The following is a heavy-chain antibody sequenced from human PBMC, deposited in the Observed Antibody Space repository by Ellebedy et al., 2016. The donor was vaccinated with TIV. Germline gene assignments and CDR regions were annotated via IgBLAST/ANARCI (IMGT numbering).Heavy chain of an antibody. D-gene: IGHD4-17*01. J-gene: IGHJ3*02. CDR1: GFSFSSYW. CDR3: ASDGSYGDYRSPTHAFVM. CDR2: INQDGREK. Sequence: GGSLRLSCAASGFSFSSYWMAWVRQAPGKGLEWVANINQDGREKYYVDSVKGRFTISRDNAQTSLYLQVNSLGADDTAMYYCASDGSYGDYRSPTHAFVMWGQGTMVSVSS. V-gene: IGHV3-7*01.